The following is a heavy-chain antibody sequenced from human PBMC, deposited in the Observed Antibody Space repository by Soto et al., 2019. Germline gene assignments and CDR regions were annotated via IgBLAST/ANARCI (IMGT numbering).Heavy chain of an antibody. D-gene: IGHD4-17*01. Sequence: QVQLVQSGAEVKKPGASVKVSCKASGYTFTSYGISWVRQAPGQGLEWMGWISAYNGNTNYAQKLQGRVTMTTETSTSTAHTELRSLRSDDTAVYYGARDGDDYGEKWKLGYYYGMDVWGQGTTVTDSS. CDR2: ISAYNGNT. J-gene: IGHJ6*02. CDR1: GYTFTSYG. CDR3: ARDGDDYGEKWKLGYYYGMDV. V-gene: IGHV1-18*01.